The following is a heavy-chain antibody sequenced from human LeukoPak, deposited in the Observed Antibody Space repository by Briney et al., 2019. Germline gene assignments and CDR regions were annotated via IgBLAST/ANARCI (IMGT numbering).Heavy chain of an antibody. CDR1: GFTFSSYA. Sequence: GGSLRLSCAASGFTFSSYAMYWVRQAPGKGLEWVSAISGSGGSTYYADSVKGRFTISRDNSKNTLYLQMNSLIAEDTAVYYCAGGYGSGSYYSPYWGQGTLVTVSS. J-gene: IGHJ4*02. CDR3: AGGYGSGSYYSPY. D-gene: IGHD3-10*01. CDR2: ISGSGGST. V-gene: IGHV3-23*01.